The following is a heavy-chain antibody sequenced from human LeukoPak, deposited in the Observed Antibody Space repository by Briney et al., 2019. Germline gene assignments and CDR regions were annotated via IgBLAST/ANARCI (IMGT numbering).Heavy chain of an antibody. Sequence: KPSETLSLTCTVSGGSISSYYWSWIRQPAGKGLEWIGRIYTNGSTNYNPSLKSRVTMSVDTSKNQFSLKLSSVTAADTAVYYCARARIAAAGYAFDIWGQGTMVTVSS. D-gene: IGHD6-13*01. CDR1: GGSISSYY. CDR3: ARARIAAAGYAFDI. CDR2: IYTNGST. J-gene: IGHJ3*02. V-gene: IGHV4-4*07.